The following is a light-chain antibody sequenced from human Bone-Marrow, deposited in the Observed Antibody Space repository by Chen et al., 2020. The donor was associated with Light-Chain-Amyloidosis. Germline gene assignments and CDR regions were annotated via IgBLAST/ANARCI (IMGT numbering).Light chain of an antibody. CDR3: MIWHSSAWV. CDR1: SGINVGMYT. J-gene: IGLJ3*02. Sequence: QAVLTQPASLSASPGASASLTGTLRSGINVGMYTMYWYQQKPGSPPQYLLTYKSDSDNQQGSGVPSRFSGSKDASANAGILLISGLHSEDEADYYCMIWHSSAWVFGGGTKLTVL. V-gene: IGLV5-45*01. CDR2: YKSDSDN.